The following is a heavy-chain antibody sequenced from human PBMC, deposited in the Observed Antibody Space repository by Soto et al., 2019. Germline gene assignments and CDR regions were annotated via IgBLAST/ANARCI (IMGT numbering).Heavy chain of an antibody. CDR2: ISWNSGSI. V-gene: IGHV3-9*01. J-gene: IGHJ4*02. Sequence: GGSLRLSCSACGFTFGNYDMHWVRQAPGKGLEWVSGISWNSGSIGYADSVKGRFTISRDNAKNSLYLQMNSLRIEDTALYYCAKASPGTYYYFDYWGQGTLVTVSS. CDR1: GFTFGNYD. D-gene: IGHD1-26*01. CDR3: AKASPGTYYYFDY.